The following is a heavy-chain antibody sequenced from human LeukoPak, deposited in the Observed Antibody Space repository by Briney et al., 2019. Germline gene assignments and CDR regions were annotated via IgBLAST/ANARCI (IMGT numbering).Heavy chain of an antibody. V-gene: IGHV4-30-4*01. Sequence: SETLSLTCTVSGGSISSGDYYWSWIRQPPGKGLEWIGYIYYSGSTYYNPSLKSRVTISVDTSKNQFSLKLSSVTAADTAVYYCARDHRILYSVWGQGTRSPSP. CDR1: GGSISSGDYY. D-gene: IGHD2-15*01. J-gene: IGHJ6*02. CDR3: ARDHRILYSV. CDR2: IYYSGST.